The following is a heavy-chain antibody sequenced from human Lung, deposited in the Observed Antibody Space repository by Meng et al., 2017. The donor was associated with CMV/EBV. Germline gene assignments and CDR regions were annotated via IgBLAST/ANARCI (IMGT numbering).Heavy chain of an antibody. D-gene: IGHD2-21*01. CDR1: GGTFSSYT. CDR2: IIPILDRR. Sequence: SXXVSXKASGGTFSSYTITWVRQAPGQGLEWVGRIIPILDRRNNAQKFQGRITLTADKSTTTAYMELNALRPEDTAVYYCARVNDNGGDSNDYWGQGTLVTVSS. V-gene: IGHV1-69*08. CDR3: ARVNDNGGDSNDY. J-gene: IGHJ4*02.